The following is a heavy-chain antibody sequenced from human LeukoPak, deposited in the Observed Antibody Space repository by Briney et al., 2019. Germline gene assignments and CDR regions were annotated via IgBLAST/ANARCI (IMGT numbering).Heavy chain of an antibody. Sequence: PGGSLRLSCAASAFTFSSYAMSWVRQAPGKGLEWVSSISGSGGSTYYADSVKGRFTISRDNSKNTVYLQMNSLRAEDTAVYYCAKDPQDSSGYIPVGTFDYWGQGTLVTVSS. D-gene: IGHD3-22*01. V-gene: IGHV3-23*01. CDR2: ISGSGGST. CDR1: AFTFSSYA. CDR3: AKDPQDSSGYIPVGTFDY. J-gene: IGHJ4*02.